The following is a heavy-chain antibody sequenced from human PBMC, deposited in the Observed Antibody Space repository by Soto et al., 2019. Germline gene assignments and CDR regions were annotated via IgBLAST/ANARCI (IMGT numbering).Heavy chain of an antibody. D-gene: IGHD3-10*01. Sequence: QITLKESGPTLVKPTQTLTLTCTFSGFSLSTSGVGVGWIRQPPGKALEWLALIYWDDDKRYSPYLKSRLTITNDSSKNQVVLTMTNMDRADTATYSCAHSKEGMADTLGQGILVTVAS. V-gene: IGHV2-5*02. CDR1: GFSLSTSGVG. CDR3: AHSKEGMADT. J-gene: IGHJ5*02. CDR2: IYWDDDK.